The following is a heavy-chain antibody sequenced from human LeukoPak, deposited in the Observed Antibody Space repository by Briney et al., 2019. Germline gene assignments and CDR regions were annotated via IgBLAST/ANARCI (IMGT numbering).Heavy chain of an antibody. D-gene: IGHD1-26*01. V-gene: IGHV1-46*01. CDR1: GYTLTELS. Sequence: VASVKVSCKVSGYTLTELSMHWVRQAPGQGLEWMGIINPSGGSTSYAQKFQGRVTMTRDTSTSTVYMELSSLRSEDTAVYYCARYGIVGATLHYWGQGTLVTVSS. CDR3: ARYGIVGATLHY. CDR2: INPSGGST. J-gene: IGHJ4*02.